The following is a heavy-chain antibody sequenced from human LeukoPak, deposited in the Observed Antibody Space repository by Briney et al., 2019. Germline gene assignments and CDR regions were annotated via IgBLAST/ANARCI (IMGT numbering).Heavy chain of an antibody. CDR2: ISGSGGST. CDR3: AKDYLDIVVVPAALDAFDI. Sequence: GGSLRLSCAASGFTFSRYAMSWVRQAPGKGLEWVSVISGSGGSTYYADSVKGRFTISRDNSKNTPYLQMNSLRAEDTAVYYCAKDYLDIVVVPAALDAFDIWGQGTMVTVSS. V-gene: IGHV3-23*01. J-gene: IGHJ3*02. CDR1: GFTFSRYA. D-gene: IGHD2-2*03.